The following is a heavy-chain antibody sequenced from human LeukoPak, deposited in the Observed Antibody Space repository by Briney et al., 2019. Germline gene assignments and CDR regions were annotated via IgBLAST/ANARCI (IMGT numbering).Heavy chain of an antibody. CDR2: IYYSGST. J-gene: IGHJ2*01. CDR1: GGSISSGGYY. V-gene: IGHV4-39*07. CDR3: AREDNSSGWGRYFDL. Sequence: ASETLSLTCTVSGGSISSGGYYWGWIRQPPGKGLEWIGSIYYSGSTYYNPSLKSRVTISVDTSKNQFSLKLSSVTAADTAVYYCAREDNSSGWGRYFDLWGRGTLVTVSS. D-gene: IGHD6-19*01.